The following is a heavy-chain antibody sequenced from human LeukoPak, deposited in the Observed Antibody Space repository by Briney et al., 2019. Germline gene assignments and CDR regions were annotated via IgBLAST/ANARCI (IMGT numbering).Heavy chain of an antibody. J-gene: IGHJ4*02. Sequence: NPSETLSLTCAVYGGSFSGYYWSWIRQPPGKGLEWIGEINHSGSTNYNPSLKSRVTISVDTSKNQFSLKLSTVTAADTAVYYCARTYDSSGYYYAFDYWGQGTLVTVSS. V-gene: IGHV4-34*01. CDR2: INHSGST. CDR3: ARTYDSSGYYYAFDY. D-gene: IGHD3-22*01. CDR1: GGSFSGYY.